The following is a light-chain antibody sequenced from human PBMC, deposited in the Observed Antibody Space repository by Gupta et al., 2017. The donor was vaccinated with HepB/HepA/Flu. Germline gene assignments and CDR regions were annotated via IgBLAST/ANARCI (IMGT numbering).Light chain of an antibody. Sequence: EIVFTQSPGPLSFFPGERATLSCRASQSVNNYLTWYQQKPGQAPRLLIYDASNRATGIPARFSGSGSGTDFTLTISSLEPEDFAVYYCQQRGNWPLCSFGQGTKLEIK. CDR3: QQRGNWPLCS. J-gene: IGKJ2*04. CDR1: QSVNNY. V-gene: IGKV3-11*01. CDR2: DAS.